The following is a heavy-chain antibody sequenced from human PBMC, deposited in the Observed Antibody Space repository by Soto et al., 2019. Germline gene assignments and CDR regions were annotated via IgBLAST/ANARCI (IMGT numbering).Heavy chain of an antibody. Sequence: HPGGSLRLSCEASGFTFSSFVMGWVRQAPGKGLEWVSSISDTGRSTYYAESVNGRFTISRDNSKNTLYLQMSSLRPEDTAVYYCVKAISARCNSAKAFDVWGQGTMVTVSS. CDR3: VKAISARCNSAKAFDV. D-gene: IGHD3-10*01. CDR2: ISDTGRST. V-gene: IGHV3-23*01. CDR1: GFTFSSFV. J-gene: IGHJ3*01.